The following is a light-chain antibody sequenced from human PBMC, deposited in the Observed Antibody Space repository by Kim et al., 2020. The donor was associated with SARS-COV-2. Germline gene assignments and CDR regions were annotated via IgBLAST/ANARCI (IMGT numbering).Light chain of an antibody. Sequence: SYELTQPPSVSVSPGHTASITCSGDKLGDKYACWYQQKPGQSPVLVIYQDRKRPSGIPERFSGSNSGNTATLTISGTQAMDEADYYCQAWDSSTGGVFGGGTQLTVL. CDR2: QDR. J-gene: IGLJ2*01. CDR3: QAWDSSTGGV. CDR1: KLGDKY. V-gene: IGLV3-1*01.